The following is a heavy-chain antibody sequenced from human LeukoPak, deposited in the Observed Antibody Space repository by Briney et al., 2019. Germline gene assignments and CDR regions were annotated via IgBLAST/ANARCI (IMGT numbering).Heavy chain of an antibody. D-gene: IGHD2-15*01. Sequence: GGSLRLSCAASGFIFSSYWMSWVRQAPGKGREWVANIKQDGSEKYYVDSVKGRFTISRDNAKNSLYLQMNSLRAEDTAVYYCARDGGAATHDAFDIWGQGTMVTVSS. V-gene: IGHV3-7*01. CDR2: IKQDGSEK. CDR1: GFIFSSYW. CDR3: ARDGGAATHDAFDI. J-gene: IGHJ3*02.